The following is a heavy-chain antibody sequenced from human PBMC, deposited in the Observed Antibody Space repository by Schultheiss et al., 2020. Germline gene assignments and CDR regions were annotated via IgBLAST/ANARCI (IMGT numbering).Heavy chain of an antibody. V-gene: IGHV3-23*01. D-gene: IGHD2-2*01. J-gene: IGHJ5*02. CDR1: GFTFSSYA. CDR2: ISGGGDST. Sequence: GGSLRLSCAASGFTFSSYAMSWVRQAPGKGLEWVSAISGGGDSTYYAGSVKGRFTISRDNSKNTLYLQMNSLRAEDTAVYYCARARVVPAAIRRRSWFDPWGQGTLVTVSS. CDR3: ARARVVPAAIRRRSWFDP.